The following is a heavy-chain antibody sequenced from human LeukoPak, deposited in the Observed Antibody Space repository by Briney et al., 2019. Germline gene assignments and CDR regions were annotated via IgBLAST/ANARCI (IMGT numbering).Heavy chain of an antibody. CDR2: IYSGGST. J-gene: IGHJ3*02. Sequence: PGGSLRLSCAASGLTVSSNYMSWVRQAPGKGLEWVSVIYSGGSTYYADSVKGRFTISRDNSKNTLYLQMNSLRAEDTAVYYCAREVLTHYYDSSGYYHGAFDIWGQGTMVTVSS. CDR3: AREVLTHYYDSSGYYHGAFDI. CDR1: GLTVSSNY. V-gene: IGHV3-53*01. D-gene: IGHD3-22*01.